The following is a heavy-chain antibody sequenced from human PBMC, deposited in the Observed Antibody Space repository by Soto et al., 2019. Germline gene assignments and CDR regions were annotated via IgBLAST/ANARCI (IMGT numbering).Heavy chain of an antibody. Sequence: GGSLRLSCAASGFTFSSYAMSWVRQAPGKGLEWVSAIRGNGSNKYYADSVKGRFTISRDNSKNTLYLQMNSLRAEDTAVYYCAKPRYYDFWSGPYNYYYGMDVWGQGTTVTVSS. J-gene: IGHJ6*02. CDR3: AKPRYYDFWSGPYNYYYGMDV. D-gene: IGHD3-3*01. CDR2: IRGNGSNK. V-gene: IGHV3-23*01. CDR1: GFTFSSYA.